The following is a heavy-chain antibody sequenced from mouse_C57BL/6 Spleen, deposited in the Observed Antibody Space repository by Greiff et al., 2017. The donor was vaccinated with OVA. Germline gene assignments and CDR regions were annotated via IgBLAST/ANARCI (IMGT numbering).Heavy chain of an antibody. CDR1: GFTFSDYG. V-gene: IGHV5-17*01. CDR3: ARGGVTGNYAMDY. J-gene: IGHJ4*01. Sequence: EVNVVESGGGLVKPGGSLKLSCAASGFTFSDYGMHWVRQAPEKGLEWVAYISSGSSTIYYADTVKGRFTISRENAKNNLFLQMTSRRSEDTAMYYCARGGVTGNYAMDYWGQGTSVTVSS. D-gene: IGHD4-1*01. CDR2: ISSGSSTI.